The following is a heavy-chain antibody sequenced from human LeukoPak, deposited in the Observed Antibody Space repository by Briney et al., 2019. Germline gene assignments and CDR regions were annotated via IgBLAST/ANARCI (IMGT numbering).Heavy chain of an antibody. Sequence: ASVKVSCKAYGYTFTGYYMHWVRQAPGQGLEWMGWINPSSGGTYYAQKFEGRVTLTRDTSISTAYMELSRLRSDDTAVYYCARVTVTTEFDYWGQGTLLTVSS. CDR3: ARVTVTTEFDY. J-gene: IGHJ4*02. V-gene: IGHV1-2*02. D-gene: IGHD4-17*01. CDR1: GYTFTGYY. CDR2: INPSSGGT.